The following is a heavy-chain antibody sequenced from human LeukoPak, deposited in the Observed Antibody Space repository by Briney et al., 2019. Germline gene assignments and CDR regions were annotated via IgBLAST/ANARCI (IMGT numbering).Heavy chain of an antibody. CDR2: IRYDGSNK. V-gene: IGHV3-30*02. D-gene: IGHD2-21*02. Sequence: QSGGSLRLSCAASGFTFSSYGMHWVRQAPSKGLEWVAFIRYDGSNKYCADSVKGRFTISRDNSKNTLYLQMNSLRAEDTAVYYGEKGYCGGDCYPDLFDYGAQETLVTVPS. J-gene: IGHJ4*02. CDR1: GFTFSSYG. CDR3: EKGYCGGDCYPDLFDY.